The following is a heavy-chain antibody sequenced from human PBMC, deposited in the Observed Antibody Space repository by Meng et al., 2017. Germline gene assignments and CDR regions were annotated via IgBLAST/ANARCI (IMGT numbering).Heavy chain of an antibody. J-gene: IGHJ5*02. CDR2: SSHLGST. Sequence: VLLQGSVQGLVNPSETLSLALVASGASIQGTSCWSWTRLPSGKGLEWIGESSHLGSTYYNPSLQSRVTISEDLYNNHFSLRLFSLTAADTAVYFSARAHLSRLFAPWAQGALVTVSS. CDR1: GASIQGTSC. V-gene: IGHV4-4*02. D-gene: IGHD3-3*01. CDR3: ARAHLSRLFAP.